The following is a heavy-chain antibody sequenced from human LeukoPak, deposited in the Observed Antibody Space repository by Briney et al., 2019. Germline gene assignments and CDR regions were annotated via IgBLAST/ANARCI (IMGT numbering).Heavy chain of an antibody. CDR2: IYYSGST. D-gene: IGHD2-2*01. V-gene: IGHV4-59*12. Sequence: SETLSLTCTVSGGSISSYYWSWIRQPPGKGLEWIGYIYYSGSTNYNPSLKSRVTISVDTSKNQFSLKLSSVTAADTAVYYCARGTAPRSQNDAFDIWGQGTMVTVSS. CDR1: GGSISSYY. CDR3: ARGTAPRSQNDAFDI. J-gene: IGHJ3*02.